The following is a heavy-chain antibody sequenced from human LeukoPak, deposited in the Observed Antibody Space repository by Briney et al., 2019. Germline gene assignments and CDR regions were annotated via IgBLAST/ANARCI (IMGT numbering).Heavy chain of an antibody. D-gene: IGHD6-19*01. CDR2: IYYNAST. V-gene: IGHV4-59*03. CDR3: AKTYSSGLYYGMDV. Sequence: SETLSLTCTVSGGSISSYYWSWIRQPPGKGLEWIGYIYYNASTNYNPSLKSRVTISVDTSKNQFSLKLSSVTAADTAVYYCAKTYSSGLYYGMDVWGQGTTVTVSS. J-gene: IGHJ6*02. CDR1: GGSISSYY.